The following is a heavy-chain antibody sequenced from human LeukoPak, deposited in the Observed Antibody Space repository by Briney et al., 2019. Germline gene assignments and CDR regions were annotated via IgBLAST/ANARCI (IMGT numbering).Heavy chain of an antibody. V-gene: IGHV3-20*04. CDR3: AGDGLPYYNFWSGYPY. J-gene: IGHJ4*02. CDR2: INWNGGST. D-gene: IGHD3-3*01. Sequence: GGSLRLSCAASGFTFDDYGMSWVRQAPGKGLEWVSGINWNGGSTGYADSVKGRFTISRDNAKNSLYLQMNSLRAEDTAFYYCAGDGLPYYNFWSGYPYWGQGILVTVSS. CDR1: GFTFDDYG.